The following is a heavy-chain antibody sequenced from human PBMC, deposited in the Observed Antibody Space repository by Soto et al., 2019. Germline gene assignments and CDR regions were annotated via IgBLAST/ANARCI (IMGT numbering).Heavy chain of an antibody. V-gene: IGHV3-74*01. CDR3: TTSGSYAPFDY. Sequence: QPGGSLRLSCAASGITFSGYWMHWVRQAPGKGLVWVSRINSDGSSTTYADSVKGRFTISRDNAKNTLYLQMNSLRVEDTAVYYCTTSGSYAPFDYWGLGTLVTVSS. D-gene: IGHD1-26*01. J-gene: IGHJ4*02. CDR2: INSDGSST. CDR1: GITFSGYW.